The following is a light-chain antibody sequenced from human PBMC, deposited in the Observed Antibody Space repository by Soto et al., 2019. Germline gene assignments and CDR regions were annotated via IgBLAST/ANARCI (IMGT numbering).Light chain of an antibody. CDR3: CSYAGSSTVV. V-gene: IGLV2-23*01. CDR1: SSDVGSYNL. Sequence: QSALTQPASESGSPGQSITISCTGTSSDVGSYNLVSWYQQHPGKAPKLMIYEGSKRPSGVSNRFSGSKSGNTASLTISGLQAEDEADYYCCSYAGSSTVVFGGGTKVTVL. J-gene: IGLJ2*01. CDR2: EGS.